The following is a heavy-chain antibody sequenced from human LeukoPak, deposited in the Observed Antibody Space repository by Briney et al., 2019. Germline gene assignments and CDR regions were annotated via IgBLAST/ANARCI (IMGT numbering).Heavy chain of an antibody. D-gene: IGHD1-26*01. CDR2: LYGGGST. J-gene: IGHJ4*02. Sequence: PGGSLRLSCAASGFIVSSTSMSWVRQAPGKGLEWVSLLYGGGSTYYADSVKGRFTISRDNSKNTLYLQMNSLRAEDTAVYYCARGGSYASFGFDYWGQGTLVTVSS. CDR1: GFIVSSTS. V-gene: IGHV3-53*01. CDR3: ARGGSYASFGFDY.